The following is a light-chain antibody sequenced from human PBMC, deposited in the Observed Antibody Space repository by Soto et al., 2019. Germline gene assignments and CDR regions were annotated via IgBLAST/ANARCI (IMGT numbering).Light chain of an antibody. CDR2: EDI. CDR1: SSDVGSYSL. CDR3: YTYADGSTYL. Sequence: QSALTQPASVSGSPGQSITISCTGTSSDVGSYSLLSWYQHHPGKAPKLIIYEDIKGPSGVSNRFSGSKSGNTASLRISGLQAEDEADYYCYTYADGSTYLFGTGTKVTVL. V-gene: IGLV2-23*01. J-gene: IGLJ1*01.